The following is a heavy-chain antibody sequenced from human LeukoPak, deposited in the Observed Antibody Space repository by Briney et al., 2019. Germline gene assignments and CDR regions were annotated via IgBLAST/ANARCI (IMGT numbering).Heavy chain of an antibody. CDR1: GGSISSSSYY. J-gene: IGHJ5*02. V-gene: IGHV4-39*01. Sequence: SETLSLTCTVSGGSISSSSYYWGWIRQPPGKGLEWIGSIYYSGSTYYNPSLKSRVTISVDTSKNQFSLKLSSVTAADTAVYYCARSPRYSSSWYWSDPWGQGTLVTVSS. D-gene: IGHD6-13*01. CDR2: IYYSGST. CDR3: ARSPRYSSSWYWSDP.